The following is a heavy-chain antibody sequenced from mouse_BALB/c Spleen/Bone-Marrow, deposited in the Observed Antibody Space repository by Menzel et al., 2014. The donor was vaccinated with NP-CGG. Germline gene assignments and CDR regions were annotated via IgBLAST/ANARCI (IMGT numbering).Heavy chain of an antibody. D-gene: IGHD3-1*01. CDR3: ARDSSGYFDY. J-gene: IGHJ2*01. V-gene: IGHV5-9-4*01. CDR2: ISSGGSYT. CDR1: GFTFGYYA. Sequence: EVQRVESGGGLVKPGGSLKLSCAASGFTFGYYAMSWVRQSPEKSLEWVAEISSGGSYTYYPDTVTGRFTISRYNAKNTLYLEMSSLRSEDTAMYCCARDSSGYFDYWGQGTTLTVSS.